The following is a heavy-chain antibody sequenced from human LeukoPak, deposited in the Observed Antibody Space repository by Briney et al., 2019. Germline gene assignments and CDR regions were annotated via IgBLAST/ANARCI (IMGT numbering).Heavy chain of an antibody. D-gene: IGHD6-19*01. Sequence: SETLSLTCAVYGGSFSGYYWSWIRQPPGKGLEWIGEINHSGSTNYNPSLKSRVTISVDTSKNQFSLKLSSVTAADTAVYCCARTGTPSGWYAPPSYVDYWGQGTLVTVSS. CDR2: INHSGST. V-gene: IGHV4-34*01. CDR1: GGSFSGYY. J-gene: IGHJ4*02. CDR3: ARTGTPSGWYAPPSYVDY.